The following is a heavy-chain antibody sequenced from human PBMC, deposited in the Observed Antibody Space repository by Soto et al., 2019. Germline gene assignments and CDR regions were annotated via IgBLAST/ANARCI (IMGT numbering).Heavy chain of an antibody. V-gene: IGHV4-39*01. CDR3: TRRYNWNGYYFDP. CDR1: GGSIRVQSYY. J-gene: IGHJ5*02. D-gene: IGHD1-20*01. Sequence: SETLSLTCTVSGGSIRVQSYYWTWIRQTPGKGLEWVGSSYYSGTSYFNPALKGRVTISVDTSTNQFSLRLTSVTAADTAVYYCTRRYNWNGYYFDPWGQGTLVTVSS. CDR2: SYYSGTS.